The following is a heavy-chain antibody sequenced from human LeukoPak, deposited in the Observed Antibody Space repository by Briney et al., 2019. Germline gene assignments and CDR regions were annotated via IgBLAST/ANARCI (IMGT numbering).Heavy chain of an antibody. V-gene: IGHV3-7*01. CDR2: IKQDGSEK. D-gene: IGHD1-26*01. Sequence: PGGSLRLSCAASGFTFSSYWMNWVRQAPGKGLEWVAIIKQDGSEKYYVDSVKGRFTISRDNAKNSLYLQMNSLRADDTAVYYFARVRRQWEVLSASYFDDWGEGTLVTAS. CDR3: ARVRRQWEVLSASYFDD. J-gene: IGHJ4*01. CDR1: GFTFSSYW.